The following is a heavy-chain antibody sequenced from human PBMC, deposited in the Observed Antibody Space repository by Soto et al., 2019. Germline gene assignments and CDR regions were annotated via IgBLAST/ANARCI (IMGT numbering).Heavy chain of an antibody. V-gene: IGHV3-7*04. CDR2: VNQDVTQK. J-gene: IGHJ4*02. CDR1: GFTFRRDW. Sequence: EEQLVESGGGLVQPGGSLRLSCAISGFTFRRDWMNWVRQAPGKGLEWVAHVNQDVTQKYYVDSVKGRFTIFRDNAKNSLFLQMDSLRVEDTARYYCSGGVGDAVWGQGTLVTVSS. D-gene: IGHD1-26*01. CDR3: SGGVGDAV.